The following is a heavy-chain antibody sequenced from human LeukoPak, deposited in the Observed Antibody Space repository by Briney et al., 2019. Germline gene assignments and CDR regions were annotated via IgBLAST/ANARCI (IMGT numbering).Heavy chain of an antibody. J-gene: IGHJ4*02. D-gene: IGHD1-26*01. CDR3: ARAREWELKSAG. Sequence: ASVKVSCKASGYTFTDYYMHWVRQAPGKGLEWMGWINPNSGGTNYVQKFQGRVTMTRDTSISTAYMEVSSLKSDDTAMYYCARAREWELKSAGWGQGTLVTVSS. V-gene: IGHV1-2*02. CDR1: GYTFTDYY. CDR2: INPNSGGT.